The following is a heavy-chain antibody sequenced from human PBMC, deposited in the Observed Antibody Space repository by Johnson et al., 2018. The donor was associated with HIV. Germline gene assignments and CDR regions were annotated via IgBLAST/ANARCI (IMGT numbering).Heavy chain of an antibody. CDR2: ISSSGSTI. D-gene: IGHD7-27*01. CDR3: ARGGVTGEDHAFDI. V-gene: IGHV3-11*04. Sequence: QVQLVESGGGLVNPGGSLRLSCAASGFSFSDYYMSWIRQAPGKGLAWASYISSSGSTIYYADSVKGGFTISRDNSKNTLYLQMNSLRAGDTAVYYCARGGVTGEDHAFDIWGQGTMVTVSS. J-gene: IGHJ3*02. CDR1: GFSFSDYY.